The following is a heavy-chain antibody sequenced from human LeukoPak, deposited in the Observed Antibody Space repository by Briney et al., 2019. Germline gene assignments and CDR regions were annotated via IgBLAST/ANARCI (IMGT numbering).Heavy chain of an antibody. D-gene: IGHD3-10*01. J-gene: IGHJ4*02. CDR2: IYSSGST. Sequence: SETLPLTCSVSGGSISSYYWSWIRQPAGKGLEWIGRIYSSGSTNYNPSLKTRVTMSLDTSKNQFSLNLTTVAPADTAVYYCARTSARGAQFDYWGQGTLVTVSS. CDR3: ARTSARGAQFDY. V-gene: IGHV4-4*07. CDR1: GGSISSYY.